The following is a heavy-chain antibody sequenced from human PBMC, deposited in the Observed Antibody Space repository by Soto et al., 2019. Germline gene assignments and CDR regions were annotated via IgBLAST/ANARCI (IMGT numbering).Heavy chain of an antibody. CDR2: ISYDGSNK. J-gene: IGHJ4*02. Sequence: PGGSLRLSCAASGFTFSSYAMHWVRQAPGKGLEWVAVISYDGSNKYYADSVKGRFTISRDNSKNTLYLQMNSLRAEDTAVYYCARDRSGSARIFDSWGQGTLVTVSS. V-gene: IGHV3-30-3*01. CDR1: GFTFSSYA. CDR3: ARDRSGSARIFDS. D-gene: IGHD6-19*01.